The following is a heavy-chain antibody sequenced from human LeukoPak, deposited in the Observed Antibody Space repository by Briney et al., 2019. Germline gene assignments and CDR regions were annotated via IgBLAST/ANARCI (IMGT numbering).Heavy chain of an antibody. CDR2: IYSGGST. CDR1: GFTVSSNY. D-gene: IGHD6-13*01. CDR3: ARAPPGRIAAAGTYGYDY. Sequence: GGSLRLSCAASGFTVSSNYMSWVRQAPGKGLEWVSVIYSGGSTYYADSVKGRFTISRDNSKNTLYLQMSSLRAEDKAVYYCARAPPGRIAAAGTYGYDYWGQGTLVTVSS. V-gene: IGHV3-66*01. J-gene: IGHJ4*02.